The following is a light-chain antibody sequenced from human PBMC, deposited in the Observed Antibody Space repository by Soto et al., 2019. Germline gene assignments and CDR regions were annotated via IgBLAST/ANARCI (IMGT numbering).Light chain of an antibody. CDR2: DND. J-gene: IGLJ1*01. Sequence: QSLLTQPPSVSATPGQQVTLSCSGSRSNIGYNFVCWYQHLPGTASKLLSYDNDRPPPGISDRFSGAMSGTSASLDIAGLQTGDEAHYYCGTWDTSLSGYVFGPGTKFTVL. CDR3: GTWDTSLSGYV. CDR1: RSNIGYNF. V-gene: IGLV1-51*01.